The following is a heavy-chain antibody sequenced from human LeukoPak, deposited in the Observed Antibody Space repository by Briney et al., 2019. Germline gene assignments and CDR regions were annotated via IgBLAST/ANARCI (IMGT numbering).Heavy chain of an antibody. CDR2: IHDGGAT. Sequence: SQTLSLTCTDSGGSISNGGYYWTWIRQHPGKGLEWIGYIHDGGATYYDPSLKSRVTISLDTSKNQFSLNLTSVTAADTALYYCATQPGIAAAGLFYWGQGTLVTVSS. CDR3: ATQPGIAAAGLFY. CDR1: GGSISNGGYY. D-gene: IGHD6-13*01. J-gene: IGHJ4*02. V-gene: IGHV4-31*03.